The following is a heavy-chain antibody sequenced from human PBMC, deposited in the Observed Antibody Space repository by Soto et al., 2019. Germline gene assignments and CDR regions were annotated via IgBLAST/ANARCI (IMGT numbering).Heavy chain of an antibody. CDR3: ARDGIAARREGDYFDY. CDR1: GGTFSSYA. V-gene: IGHV1-69*12. CDR2: IIPIFGTA. D-gene: IGHD6-6*01. Sequence: QVQLVQSGAEVKKPGSSVKVSCKASGGTFSSYAISWVRQAPGQGLEWMGGIIPIFGTANYAQKFQGRVTITADESTRTADMVMSTLRSEDTAVYYCARDGIAARREGDYFDYWGQGTLVTVSS. J-gene: IGHJ4*02.